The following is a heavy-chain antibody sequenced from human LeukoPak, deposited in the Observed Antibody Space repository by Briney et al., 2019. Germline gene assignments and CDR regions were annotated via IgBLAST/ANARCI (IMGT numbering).Heavy chain of an antibody. Sequence: ASVKVSCKVSGYTLTELSMHWVRQAPGKGLEWMGWMNAKSGHTGYAQNLEGRVTMTRDTSTNTAYMELRGLRSEDTAVYFCARGMFDNSGHYYYFYYALDVWGQGTTVTVSS. V-gene: IGHV1-24*01. CDR3: ARGMFDNSGHYYYFYYALDV. CDR1: GYTLTELS. J-gene: IGHJ6*02. CDR2: MNAKSGHT. D-gene: IGHD3-22*01.